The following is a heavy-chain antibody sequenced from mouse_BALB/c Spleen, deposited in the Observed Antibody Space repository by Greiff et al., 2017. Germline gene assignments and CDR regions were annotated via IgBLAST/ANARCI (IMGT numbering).Heavy chain of an antibody. V-gene: IGHV1-39*01. D-gene: IGHD2-14*01. CDR2: INPYYGST. J-gene: IGHJ4*01. CDR3: ARKLGRYDGAMDY. Sequence: EVQLQQTGPELVKPGASVKISCKASGYSFTDYIMLWVKQSHGKSLEWIGNINPYYGSTSYNLKFKGKATLTVDKSSSTAYMQLNSLTSEDSAVYYCARKLGRYDGAMDYWGQGTSVTVSS. CDR1: GYSFTDYI.